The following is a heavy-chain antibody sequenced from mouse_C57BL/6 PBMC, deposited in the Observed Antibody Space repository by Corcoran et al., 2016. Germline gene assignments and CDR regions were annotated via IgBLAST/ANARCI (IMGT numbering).Heavy chain of an antibody. Sequence: EVQLQQSGPELVKPGASVKIPCKASGYTFTDYNMDWVKQSHGKSLEWIGDINPNNGGTIYNQKFKGKATLTVDKSSSTAYMELRSLTSEDTAVYYCARGFYYGSSHLYYAMDYWGQGTSVTVSS. CDR2: INPNNGGT. D-gene: IGHD1-1*01. CDR1: GYTFTDYN. J-gene: IGHJ4*01. V-gene: IGHV1-18*01. CDR3: ARGFYYGSSHLYYAMDY.